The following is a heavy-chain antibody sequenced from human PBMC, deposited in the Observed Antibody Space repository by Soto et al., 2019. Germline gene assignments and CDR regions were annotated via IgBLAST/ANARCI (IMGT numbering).Heavy chain of an antibody. J-gene: IGHJ6*03. CDR2: ISGSGGSK. CDR1: GFTFSSYA. Sequence: GGSLRLSCAASGFTFSSYAMSWVRQAPGKGLEWVSAISGSGGSKYYADSVNGRFTISRDNSKNTLYLQMNSLRAEDTAVYYGAKGVGNWNYYYCYYMDVWGKGTTVTVSS. V-gene: IGHV3-23*01. CDR3: AKGVGNWNYYYCYYMDV. D-gene: IGHD1-1*01.